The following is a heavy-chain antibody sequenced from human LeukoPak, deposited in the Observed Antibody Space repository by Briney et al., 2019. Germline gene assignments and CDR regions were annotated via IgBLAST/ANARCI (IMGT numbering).Heavy chain of an antibody. CDR2: IGTAGDI. V-gene: IGHV3-13*01. Sequence: GGSLRLSCAASGFTFSSYDMHWVRQATGKGLEGVAGIGTAGDIYYSGSVTGRFTISRENAKNSLYLQMNSLRAGDTAVYYCARGSGYSYVDYWGQGPLVTVSS. CDR1: GFTFSSYD. D-gene: IGHD5-18*01. CDR3: ARGSGYSYVDY. J-gene: IGHJ4*02.